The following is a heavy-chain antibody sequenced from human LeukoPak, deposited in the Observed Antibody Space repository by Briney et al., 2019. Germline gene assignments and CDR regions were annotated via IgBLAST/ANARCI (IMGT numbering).Heavy chain of an antibody. V-gene: IGHV3-7*01. D-gene: IGHD2-2*01. Sequence: GGSLRLSCAASGFTFSSYWMSWVRQAPGKGLEWVANIKQDGSEKYYVDSVKGRFTISRDNAKNSLYLQMNSLRAEDTAVYYCARDLSCSSTSCYPSSYYYYMDVRGKGTTVTVSS. CDR2: IKQDGSEK. J-gene: IGHJ6*03. CDR1: GFTFSSYW. CDR3: ARDLSCSSTSCYPSSYYYYMDV.